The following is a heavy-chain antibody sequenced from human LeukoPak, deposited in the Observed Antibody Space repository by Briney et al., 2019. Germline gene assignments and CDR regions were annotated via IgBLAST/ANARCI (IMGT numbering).Heavy chain of an antibody. D-gene: IGHD3-10*01. V-gene: IGHV4-30-4*08. CDR1: GGSISSSSYY. CDR3: ARVRYYYGSHFDY. J-gene: IGHJ4*02. CDR2: IYYSGST. Sequence: PSETLSLTCTVSGGSISSSSYYWGWIRQPPGKGLEWIGYIYYSGSTYYNPSLKSRVTISVDTSKNQFSLKLNSVTAADTAVYYCARVRYYYGSHFDYWGQGTLVTVSS.